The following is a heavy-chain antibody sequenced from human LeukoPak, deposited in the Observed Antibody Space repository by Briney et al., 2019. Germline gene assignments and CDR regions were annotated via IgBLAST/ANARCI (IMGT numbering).Heavy chain of an antibody. CDR1: GGSISSDDYY. J-gene: IGHJ6*02. Sequence: SQTLSLTCTVSGGSISSDDYYWIWIRQPPGKGLEWIRYIYYSGSTYYNPSLKSRVTISVDTSKNQFSLKLSSVTAADTAVYYCARDQATTYYYYGMDVWGQGTTVTVSS. CDR3: ARDQATTYYYYGMDV. D-gene: IGHD1-14*01. CDR2: IYYSGST. V-gene: IGHV4-30-4*01.